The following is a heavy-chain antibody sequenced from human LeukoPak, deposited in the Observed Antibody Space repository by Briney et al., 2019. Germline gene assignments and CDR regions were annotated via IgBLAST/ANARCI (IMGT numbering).Heavy chain of an antibody. D-gene: IGHD3-10*01. J-gene: IGHJ4*02. CDR3: ARVDSRWFGELGY. CDR1: GGTFSSYA. Sequence: SVKVSCKASGGTFSSYAISWVRQAPGQGLEWMGGFTPILGTANYAQKFQGRVTITADKSTSTAYMELSSLRSDDTAVYYCARVDSRWFGELGYWGQGTLVTVSS. V-gene: IGHV1-69*06. CDR2: FTPILGTA.